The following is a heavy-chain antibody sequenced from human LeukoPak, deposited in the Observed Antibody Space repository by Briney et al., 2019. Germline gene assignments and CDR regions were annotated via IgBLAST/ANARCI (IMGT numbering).Heavy chain of an antibody. CDR2: ISAGSSST. J-gene: IGHJ6*02. CDR1: GFTFGSYA. Sequence: GGSLRLSCAASGFTFGSYAMSWVRQAPGKGLEWVSEISAGSSSTYYADSVKGRFTISRDNSRNTLYLQMSNLRAEDTAVYFCARGGGLDVWGQGATVTVSS. D-gene: IGHD3-16*01. V-gene: IGHV3-23*01. CDR3: ARGGGLDV.